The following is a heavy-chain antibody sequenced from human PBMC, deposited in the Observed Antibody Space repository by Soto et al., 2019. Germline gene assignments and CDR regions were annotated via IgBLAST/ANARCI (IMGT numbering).Heavy chain of an antibody. CDR2: IYTKERT. D-gene: IGHD3-22*01. V-gene: IGHV4-4*07. J-gene: IGHJ5*02. CDR1: GGSITNYY. Sequence: SETLSLTCTVSGGSITNYYWSWIRQPAGKGLEWIGRIYTKERTNYNLSFRNRVTMSVDTSKNQFSLKLDAVTAADTAVYYCARDDYNDGGNNWFDPWGQGTLVTVSS. CDR3: ARDDYNDGGNNWFDP.